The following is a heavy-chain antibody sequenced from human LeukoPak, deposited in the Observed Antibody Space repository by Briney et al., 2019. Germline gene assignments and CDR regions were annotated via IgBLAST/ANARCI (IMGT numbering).Heavy chain of an antibody. Sequence: SETLSLTCTVSGGSISSYYWGWIRQPPGKGREWIGSIYYSGSTYYNPSLKSRVTISVDTSKNQFSLKLSSVTAADTAVYYCARLGAGYYQYYFDYWGQGTLVTVSS. CDR1: GGSISSYY. D-gene: IGHD3-9*01. CDR3: ARLGAGYYQYYFDY. J-gene: IGHJ4*02. V-gene: IGHV4-39*01. CDR2: IYYSGST.